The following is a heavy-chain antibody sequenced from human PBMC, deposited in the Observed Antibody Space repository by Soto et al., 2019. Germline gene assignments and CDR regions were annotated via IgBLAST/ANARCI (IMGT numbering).Heavy chain of an antibody. D-gene: IGHD3-22*01. V-gene: IGHV3-48*02. Sequence: PGGSLRLSCAAYGFTFSSYSMNWVRQAPGKGLEWVSYISSSSSTIYYADSVKGRFTISRDNAKNSLYLQMNSLRDEDTAVYYCAREPPTYYYDSSGYPYYFDYRGQGTLCTVSS. CDR2: ISSSSSTI. J-gene: IGHJ4*02. CDR1: GFTFSSYS. CDR3: AREPPTYYYDSSGYPYYFDY.